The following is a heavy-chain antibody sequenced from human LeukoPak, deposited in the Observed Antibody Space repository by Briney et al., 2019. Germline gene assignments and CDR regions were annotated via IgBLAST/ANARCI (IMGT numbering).Heavy chain of an antibody. CDR3: AKDLNYGFDS. V-gene: IGHV3-23*01. Sequence: GESLRLSCAASGFAFRTYAMSWVRQAPGKGLEGVSAISGSGDKTYYAESVRGRFTISRDNSENTLYLQMNSLRAEDTAVYYCAKDLNYGFDSWCQGTLVTVSS. D-gene: IGHD3-10*01. J-gene: IGHJ4*02. CDR2: ISGSGDKT. CDR1: GFAFRTYA.